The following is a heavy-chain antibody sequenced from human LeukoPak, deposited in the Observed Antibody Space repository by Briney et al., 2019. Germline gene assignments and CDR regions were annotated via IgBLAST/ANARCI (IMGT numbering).Heavy chain of an antibody. CDR3: AGHPNITEYYYYGMDV. CDR1: GYSFTSYW. Sequence: GSLKISCKGSGYSFTSYWIGWVRQMPGKRLEWMGIIYPGDSDTRYSPSFQGQVTISADKSISTAYLQWSSLKASDTAMYYCAGHPNITEYYYYGMDVWGQGTTVTVSS. CDR2: IYPGDSDT. D-gene: IGHD2/OR15-2a*01. V-gene: IGHV5-51*01. J-gene: IGHJ6*02.